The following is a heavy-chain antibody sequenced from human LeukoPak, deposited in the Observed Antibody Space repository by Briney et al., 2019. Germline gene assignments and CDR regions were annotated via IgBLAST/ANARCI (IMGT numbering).Heavy chain of an antibody. CDR2: IYSGGST. V-gene: IGHV3-53*01. CDR3: ANNADRGEYCRGGSCYPYYYYYMDV. D-gene: IGHD2-15*01. CDR1: GFTVSSNY. J-gene: IGHJ6*03. Sequence: GGSLRLSCAASGFTVSSNYMSWVRQAPGKGLEWVSVIYSGGSTYYADSVKGRFTISRDNSKNTLYMQMNSLTVEDTAIYYCANNADRGEYCRGGSCYPYYYYYMDVWGTGTTVTISS.